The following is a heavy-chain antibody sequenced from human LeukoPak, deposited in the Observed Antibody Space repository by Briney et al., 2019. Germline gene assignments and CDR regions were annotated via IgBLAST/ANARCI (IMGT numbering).Heavy chain of an antibody. D-gene: IGHD2-2*02. J-gene: IGHJ3*02. CDR2: IIPIFGTA. V-gene: IGHV1-69*05. CDR1: GGTFSSYA. CDR3: ASDLPAAIGYASGSPRVKAFDI. Sequence: GASVKVSCKASGGTFSSYAISWVRQAPGQGLEWMGGIIPIFGTANYAQKFQGRVTITTDESTSTAYMELSSLRSEDTAVYYCASDLPAAIGYASGSPRVKAFDIWGQGTMVTVSS.